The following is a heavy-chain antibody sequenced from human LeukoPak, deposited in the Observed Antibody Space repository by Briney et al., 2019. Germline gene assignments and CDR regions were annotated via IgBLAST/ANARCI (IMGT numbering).Heavy chain of an antibody. Sequence: SVKVSCKASGGTFSSYAISWVRQAPGQGLEWMGGIIPIFGTANYAQKFQGRVTITADESTSTAYMELRSLRSEDTAVYYCAREVVDYYDSSGYWPFGYWGQGTLVTVSP. J-gene: IGHJ4*02. CDR2: IIPIFGTA. V-gene: IGHV1-69*13. D-gene: IGHD3-22*01. CDR1: GGTFSSYA. CDR3: AREVVDYYDSSGYWPFGY.